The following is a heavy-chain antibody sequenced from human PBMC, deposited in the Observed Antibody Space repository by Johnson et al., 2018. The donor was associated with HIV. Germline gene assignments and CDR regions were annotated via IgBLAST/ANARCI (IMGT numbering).Heavy chain of an antibody. Sequence: HVQLVESGGGVVQPGRSLRLSCAASGFTFSSYGMHWVRQAPGKGLEWVAVISYDGSNKYYADSVKGRFTISRDNSKNTLYLQMNSLRAEDTAVYYCVRVFVVVAAAHDVFDIWGQGTMVTVSS. D-gene: IGHD2-2*01. V-gene: IGHV3-30*03. J-gene: IGHJ3*02. CDR1: GFTFSSYG. CDR2: ISYDGSNK. CDR3: VRVFVVVAAAHDVFDI.